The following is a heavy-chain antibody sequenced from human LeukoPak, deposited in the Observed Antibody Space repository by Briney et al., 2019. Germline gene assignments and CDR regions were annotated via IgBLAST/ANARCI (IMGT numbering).Heavy chain of an antibody. CDR2: ISGSGGST. CDR1: GFTFSSYA. CDR3: AKYSSGLLPRRYFQH. J-gene: IGHJ1*01. Sequence: GGSLRLSCAASGFTFSSYAMTWVRQAPGKGLEWVSVISGSGGSTYYADSVKGRFTISRDNSKNTLYLQMNSLRAEDTAVYYCAKYSSGLLPRRYFQHWGQGTLVTVSS. D-gene: IGHD6-19*01. V-gene: IGHV3-23*01.